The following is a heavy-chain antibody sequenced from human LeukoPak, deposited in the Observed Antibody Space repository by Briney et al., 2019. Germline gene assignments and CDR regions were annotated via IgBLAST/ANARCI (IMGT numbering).Heavy chain of an antibody. CDR2: ISYDGSYK. Sequence: GGSLRLSCAASGFTFSNYAMHWVRQAPGTGLEWVAVISYDGSYKDYADSVKGRFTISKDNSKNTLYLQMNSLRAEDTAVYYCARDRFGGYSYGLDAFDIWGQGTMVTVSS. J-gene: IGHJ3*02. D-gene: IGHD5-18*01. V-gene: IGHV3-30*04. CDR3: ARDRFGGYSYGLDAFDI. CDR1: GFTFSNYA.